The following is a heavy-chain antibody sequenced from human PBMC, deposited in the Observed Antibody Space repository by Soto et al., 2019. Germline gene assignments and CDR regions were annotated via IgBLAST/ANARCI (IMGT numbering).Heavy chain of an antibody. D-gene: IGHD3-22*01. CDR2: IIPIFGTA. Sequence: QVQLVQSGAEVKKPGSSVKVSCKASGGTFSSYAITWVRQAPGQGLEWMGGIIPIFGTANYAQKFQGRVTITADESTSTAYMELSSLRSEDTAVYYCVADYYDTSGYYFAYWRQGALVTVSS. CDR3: VADYYDTSGYYFAY. V-gene: IGHV1-69*01. J-gene: IGHJ4*02. CDR1: GGTFSSYA.